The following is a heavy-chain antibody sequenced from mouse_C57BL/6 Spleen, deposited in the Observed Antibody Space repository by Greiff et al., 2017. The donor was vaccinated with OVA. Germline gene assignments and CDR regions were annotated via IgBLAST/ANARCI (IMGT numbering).Heavy chain of an antibody. Sequence: EVQLVESGGDLVKPGGSLKLSCAASGFTFSSYGMSWVRQTPDKRLEWVATISSGGSYTYYPDSVKGRFTISRDNAKNTLYLQMSSLKSEDTAMYYCARQVDDYDPFDYWGQGTTLTVSS. D-gene: IGHD2-4*01. J-gene: IGHJ2*01. CDR2: ISSGGSYT. CDR3: ARQVDDYDPFDY. CDR1: GFTFSSYG. V-gene: IGHV5-6*01.